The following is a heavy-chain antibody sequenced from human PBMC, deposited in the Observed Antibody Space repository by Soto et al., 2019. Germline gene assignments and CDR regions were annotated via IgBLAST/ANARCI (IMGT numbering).Heavy chain of an antibody. CDR3: AKSSHYYVGTALDY. J-gene: IGHJ4*02. Sequence: PGGSLRLSCTASGFTFSSYGMHWVRQAPGKGLEWVAVISSDGSDKYYPDSVKGRFTISRDNSKNTLYLQMNSLRAEDTAVYYCAKSSHYYVGTALDYWGQGTLVTVSS. V-gene: IGHV3-30*18. D-gene: IGHD3-10*02. CDR2: ISSDGSDK. CDR1: GFTFSSYG.